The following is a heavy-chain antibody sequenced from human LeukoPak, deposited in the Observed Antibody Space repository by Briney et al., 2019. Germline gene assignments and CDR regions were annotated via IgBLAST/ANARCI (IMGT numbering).Heavy chain of an antibody. CDR2: ISYDGSNK. Sequence: GGSLRLSCAASGFTFSSYWMHWVRQAPGKGLEWVAVISYDGSNKYYADSVKGRFTISRDNSKNTLYLQMNSLRAEDTAVYYCARAWSGYVDYWGQGTLVTVSS. CDR3: ARAWSGYVDY. CDR1: GFTFSSYW. V-gene: IGHV3-30*03. D-gene: IGHD3-3*01. J-gene: IGHJ4*02.